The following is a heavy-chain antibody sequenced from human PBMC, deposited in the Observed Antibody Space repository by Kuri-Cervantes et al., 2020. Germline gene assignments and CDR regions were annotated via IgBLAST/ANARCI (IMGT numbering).Heavy chain of an antibody. CDR1: GYSITSGYY. CDR3: ARGVAAAGPPYYYYYYMDV. J-gene: IGHJ6*03. V-gene: IGHV4-38-2*02. D-gene: IGHD6-13*01. Sequence: SETLSLTCNVSGYSITSGYYWGWVRQPPGKGLEWIGGVFHSGHTYYNPSLESRVTISVDTSKNQFSLKLSSVTAADTAVYYCARGVAAAGPPYYYYYYMDVWGKGTTVTVSS. CDR2: VFHSGHT.